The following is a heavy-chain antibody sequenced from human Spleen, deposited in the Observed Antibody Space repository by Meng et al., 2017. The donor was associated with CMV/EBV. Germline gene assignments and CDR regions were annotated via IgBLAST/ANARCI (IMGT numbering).Heavy chain of an antibody. CDR1: GESVSSNSAA. Sequence: LRLSCAISGESVSSNSAAWNWIRQSPSRGLEWLGRTYYRSKWHNDYAVSVKSRITINPDTSKNQFSLQLNSVTPEDTAVYYCARENRYYDSSGYLTFDSWGQGTLVTVSS. V-gene: IGHV6-1*01. CDR3: ARENRYYDSSGYLTFDS. J-gene: IGHJ4*02. CDR2: TYYRSKWHN. D-gene: IGHD3-22*01.